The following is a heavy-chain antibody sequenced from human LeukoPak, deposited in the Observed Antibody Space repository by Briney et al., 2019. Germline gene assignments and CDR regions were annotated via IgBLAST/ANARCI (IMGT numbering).Heavy chain of an antibody. J-gene: IGHJ3*02. D-gene: IGHD3-10*01. CDR1: GFTFSTYA. CDR2: ISGSSGST. Sequence: GGSLRLSCAASGFTFSTYAMSWVRQAPGKGLDWVSIISGSSGSTYYADSVKGRFTISRDNSKNTLYLQMNSLRAEDTAVYYCAKSGMIWFDRDDAFDIWGQGTMVVVSS. V-gene: IGHV3-23*01. CDR3: AKSGMIWFDRDDAFDI.